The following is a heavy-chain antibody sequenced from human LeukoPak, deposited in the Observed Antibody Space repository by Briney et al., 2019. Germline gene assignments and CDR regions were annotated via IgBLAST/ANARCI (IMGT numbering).Heavy chain of an antibody. J-gene: IGHJ4*02. Sequence: GGSLRLSCAASRFTLSDDSMTWMRQAPGKGLEWVSYISSNGNIIKYADSVKGRFVISRDNAKKSLYLQMDSLRAEDTAVYYCAISLSSGWYNPPDYWGQGTLVSVSS. CDR2: ISSNGNII. CDR1: RFTLSDDS. D-gene: IGHD6-19*01. CDR3: AISLSSGWYNPPDY. V-gene: IGHV3-11*04.